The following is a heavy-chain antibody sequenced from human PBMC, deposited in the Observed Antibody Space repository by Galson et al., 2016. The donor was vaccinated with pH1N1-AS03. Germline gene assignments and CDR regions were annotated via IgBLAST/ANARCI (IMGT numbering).Heavy chain of an antibody. CDR3: VRDQGGSDEY. D-gene: IGHD2-15*01. J-gene: IGHJ4*02. Sequence: SLRLSCAASGFSFSSHWMHWVRQAPGKGLVWVSRIHGDGTSATYADSVKGRFTISRDNAKNTLHLEMNSLRADDTAMYFCVRDQGGSDEYWGQGTLVTVSS. CDR1: GFSFSSHW. CDR2: IHGDGTSA. V-gene: IGHV3-74*01.